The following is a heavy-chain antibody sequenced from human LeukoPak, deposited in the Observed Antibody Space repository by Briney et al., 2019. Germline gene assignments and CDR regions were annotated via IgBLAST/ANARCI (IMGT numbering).Heavy chain of an antibody. Sequence: GRSLRLSCAASGFTFSSYGMHWVRQAPGKGLEWVAVISYDGSNKYNADSVKGRFTISRDNSKNTLYLQMNSLRAEDTAVYYCAKDRGSGSTELDYWGQGTLVTVSS. D-gene: IGHD3-10*01. V-gene: IGHV3-30*18. CDR1: GFTFSSYG. CDR2: ISYDGSNK. J-gene: IGHJ4*02. CDR3: AKDRGSGSTELDY.